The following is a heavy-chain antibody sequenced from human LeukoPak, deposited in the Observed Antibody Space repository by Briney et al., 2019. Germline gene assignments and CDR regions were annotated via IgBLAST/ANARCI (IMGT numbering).Heavy chain of an antibody. CDR3: VRDLYRIVVVPHYFDY. J-gene: IGHJ4*02. D-gene: IGHD3-22*01. Sequence: GGSLRLSCAASGFTFSGYWMSWVRQAPGKGLEWVANIKQDGSEKYYADSVKGRFTISRDNAKNSLYLQMNSLRAEDTAVYYCVRDLYRIVVVPHYFDYWGQGTLVTVSS. V-gene: IGHV3-7*01. CDR1: GFTFSGYW. CDR2: IKQDGSEK.